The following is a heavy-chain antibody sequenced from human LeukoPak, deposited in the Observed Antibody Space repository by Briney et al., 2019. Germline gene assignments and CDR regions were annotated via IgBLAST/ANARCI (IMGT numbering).Heavy chain of an antibody. CDR1: GFTLSSYE. J-gene: IGHJ6*04. CDR2: ISSSGSTI. D-gene: IGHD3-10*02. Sequence: PGGSLRLSCAASGFTLSSYEMNWVRQAPGKGVEWVSYISSSGSTIYYADSVKGRFTISRDNPKNSLYLQMNSLRAEDTAVYYCAELGITMIGGVWGKGTTVTISS. V-gene: IGHV3-48*03. CDR3: AELGITMIGGV.